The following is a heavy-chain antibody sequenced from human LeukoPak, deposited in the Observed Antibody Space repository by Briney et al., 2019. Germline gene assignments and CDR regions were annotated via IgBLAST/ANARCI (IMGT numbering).Heavy chain of an antibody. CDR2: IIPIFGTA. CDR3: AILGLYDLGAFDI. J-gene: IGHJ3*02. V-gene: IGHV1-69*05. CDR1: GGTFSSYA. D-gene: IGHD3-16*01. Sequence: SVKVFCKASGGTFSSYAISWVRQAPGQGLEWMGRIIPIFGTANYAQKFQGRVTITTDESTSTAYMELSSLRSEDTAVYYCAILGLYDLGAFDIWGQGTMVTVSS.